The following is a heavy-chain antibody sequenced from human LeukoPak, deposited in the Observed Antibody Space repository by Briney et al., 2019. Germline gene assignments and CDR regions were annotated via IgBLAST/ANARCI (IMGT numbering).Heavy chain of an antibody. CDR3: ARQGQQLSFDY. CDR2: IYYSGGT. CDR1: GGSIRSSSYY. Sequence: PSETLSLTCTVSGGSIRSSSYYWGWIRQPPGKGLEWIGSIYYSGGTYYNPSLKSRVTISVDTSKNQFSLKLSSVTAADTAVYYCARQGQQLSFDYWGQGTLVTVSS. V-gene: IGHV4-39*01. J-gene: IGHJ4*02. D-gene: IGHD6-13*01.